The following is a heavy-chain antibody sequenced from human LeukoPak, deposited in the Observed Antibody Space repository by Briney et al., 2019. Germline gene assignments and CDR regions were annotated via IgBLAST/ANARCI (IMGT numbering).Heavy chain of an antibody. CDR3: AELTLS. D-gene: IGHD3-9*01. V-gene: IGHV3-7*05. CDR1: GFTFSTYW. Sequence: QSGGSPRLSCAASGFTFSTYWMTWVRQAPGKGLEWVANIKQDGSEQYYVDSVKGRFTISRDNAKNSLYLQMNSLRAEDTAVYYCAELTLSRGQGDLVTVSS. CDR2: IKQDGSEQ. J-gene: IGHJ4*02.